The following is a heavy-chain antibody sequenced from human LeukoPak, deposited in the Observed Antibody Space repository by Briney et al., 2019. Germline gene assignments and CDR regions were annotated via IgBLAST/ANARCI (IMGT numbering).Heavy chain of an antibody. D-gene: IGHD2-8*01. CDR2: INTDTGNP. CDR3: ASFFCTSALCYYLDY. V-gene: IGHV7-4-1*02. J-gene: IGHJ4*02. CDR1: GYTFTSNA. Sequence: ASVKVSCKASGYTFTSNALGWVRRAPGQGLEWMGWINTDTGNPTYAQGFTGRFVFSLDTSDNTAYLQISSLQAEDTAVYSCASFFCTSALCYYLDYWGQGTLVTVSS.